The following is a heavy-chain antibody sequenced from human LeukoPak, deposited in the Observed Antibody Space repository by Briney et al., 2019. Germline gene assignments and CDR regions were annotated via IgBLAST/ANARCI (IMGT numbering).Heavy chain of an antibody. J-gene: IGHJ5*02. CDR2: INHSGST. V-gene: IGHV4-34*01. D-gene: IGHD3-10*01. CDR3: ARKLGGSGSYSDWFDP. Sequence: SETLSLTCAVYGGSFSGYYWSWIRQPPGKGLEWIGEINHSGSTNHNPSLKSRVTMSVDTSKNHFSLKLSSVTAADTAVYYCARKLGGSGSYSDWFDPWGQGTLVTVSS. CDR1: GGSFSGYY.